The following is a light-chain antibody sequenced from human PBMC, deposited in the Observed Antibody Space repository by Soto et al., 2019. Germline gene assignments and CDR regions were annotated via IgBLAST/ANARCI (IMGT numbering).Light chain of an antibody. CDR3: QQRSNWPPIT. V-gene: IGKV3-11*01. CDR1: QSVSSY. CDR2: DAS. Sequence: EIVLPQSPATLSLSPGERATLSCRASQSVSSYLAWYQQKPGQAPRLLIYDASNRATGIPARFSGSGSGTDFTLTISSIEPEDFAVYYCQQRSNWPPITFGQGTRLEIK. J-gene: IGKJ5*01.